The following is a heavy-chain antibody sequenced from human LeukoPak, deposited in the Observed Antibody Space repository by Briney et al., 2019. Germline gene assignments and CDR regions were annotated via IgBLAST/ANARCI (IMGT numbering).Heavy chain of an antibody. CDR2: ISSSSSYI. CDR1: GFTFSSYS. V-gene: IGHV3-21*01. D-gene: IGHD3-22*01. J-gene: IGHJ4*02. Sequence: GGSLRLSCAASGFTFSSYSMNWVRRAPGKGLEWVSSISSSSSYIYYADSVKGRFTISRDNAKNSLYLQMNSLRAEDTAVYYCARARDIWVISYFDYWGQGTLVTVSS. CDR3: ARARDIWVISYFDY.